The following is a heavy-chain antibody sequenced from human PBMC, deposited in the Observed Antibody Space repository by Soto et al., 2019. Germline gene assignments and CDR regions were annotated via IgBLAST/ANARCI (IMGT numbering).Heavy chain of an antibody. CDR2: FIPIFATA. CDR1: GGTFSNHA. Sequence: QVQLVQSGAEVKKPGSSVKVSCKASGGTFSNHAISWVRQAPGQGLEWMGGFIPIFATANYAQKFQGRVTITADESTSTVYMKLSSLRSEDTAVYYCARDLSVVATGSLGWGQGTLVTVSS. CDR3: ARDLSVVATGSLG. J-gene: IGHJ4*02. V-gene: IGHV1-69*12. D-gene: IGHD2-2*01.